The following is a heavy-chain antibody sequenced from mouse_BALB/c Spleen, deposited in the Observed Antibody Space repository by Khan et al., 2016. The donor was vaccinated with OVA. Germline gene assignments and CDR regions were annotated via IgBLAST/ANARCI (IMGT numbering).Heavy chain of an antibody. CDR1: GYSITTNYA. Sequence: EVELVESGPGLVKPSQSLSLTCTVTGYSITTNYAWDWIRQFPGNKLEWMGYISYSGSTSYKPLLKSRFSITRDTSKNQFFLQLKSVTTEDTATYNCARKNYYGYAVDYWGQGTSVTVSS. CDR2: ISYSGST. D-gene: IGHD1-1*01. V-gene: IGHV3-2*02. CDR3: ARKNYYGYAVDY. J-gene: IGHJ4*01.